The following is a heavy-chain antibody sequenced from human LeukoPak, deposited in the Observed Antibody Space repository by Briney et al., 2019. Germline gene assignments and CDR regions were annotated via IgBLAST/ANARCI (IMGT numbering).Heavy chain of an antibody. J-gene: IGHJ4*02. CDR3: ATQKGYCSSTSCYRDY. CDR1: GFTFSSYS. Sequence: KTGGSLRLSCAASGFTFSSYSMNWVRQAPGKGLEWVSSISSSSYIYYADSVKGRFTISRDNAKNSLYLQMNSLRAEDTAVYYCATQKGYCSSTSCYRDYWGQGTLVTVSS. CDR2: ISSSSYI. V-gene: IGHV3-21*01. D-gene: IGHD2-2*02.